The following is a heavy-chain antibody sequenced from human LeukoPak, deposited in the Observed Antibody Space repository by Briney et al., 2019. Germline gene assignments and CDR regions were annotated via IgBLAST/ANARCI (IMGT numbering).Heavy chain of an antibody. V-gene: IGHV3-21*01. CDR1: GFSVSSNY. D-gene: IGHD3-10*01. J-gene: IGHJ6*02. CDR3: AREEGPYGSGSLNYYGMDV. CDR2: ISSSSSSYI. Sequence: GGSLRLSCAASGFSVSSNYMSWVRQAPGKGLEWVSSISSSSSSYIYYADSVKGRFTISRDNAKNSLYLQMNSLRAEDTAVYYCAREEGPYGSGSLNYYGMDVWGQGTTVTVSS.